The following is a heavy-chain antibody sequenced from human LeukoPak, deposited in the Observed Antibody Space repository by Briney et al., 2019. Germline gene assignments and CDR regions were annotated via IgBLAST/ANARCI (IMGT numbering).Heavy chain of an antibody. Sequence: GGSLRLSCAVFGFTFSDYWMTWVRQAPGKGLQWVANIRQDGSEKYYVDSVKGRFTISRDNAKNSLYLQMNSLRAEDTAVYYCAREFDSSGYYYDYWGQGTLVTVSS. J-gene: IGHJ4*02. CDR1: GFTFSDYW. V-gene: IGHV3-7*01. CDR2: IRQDGSEK. D-gene: IGHD3-22*01. CDR3: AREFDSSGYYYDY.